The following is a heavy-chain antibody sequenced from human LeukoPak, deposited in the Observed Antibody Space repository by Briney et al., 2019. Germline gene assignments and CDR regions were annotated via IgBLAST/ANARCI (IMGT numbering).Heavy chain of an antibody. CDR1: GFTFSDYY. CDR2: ISSSGSTI. J-gene: IGHJ4*02. Sequence: GGSLRLSSAASGFTFSDYYMSWIRQAPGKGLEWVSYISSSGSTIYYADSVKGRFTISRDSAKNSLYLQMNSLRAEDTAVYYCARFRWFGESYYFDYWGQGTLVTVSS. V-gene: IGHV3-11*01. D-gene: IGHD3-10*01. CDR3: ARFRWFGESYYFDY.